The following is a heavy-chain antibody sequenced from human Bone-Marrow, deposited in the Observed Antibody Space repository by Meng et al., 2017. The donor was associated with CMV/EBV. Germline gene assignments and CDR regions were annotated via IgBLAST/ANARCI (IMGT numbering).Heavy chain of an antibody. CDR1: GDTFTSYY. CDR3: VGVVVPAAIRLGAFDI. V-gene: IGHV1-46*01. J-gene: IGHJ3*02. Sequence: GDTFTSYYMHWVRQAPGQRLEWMGIINPSGGSTSYAQKFQGRVTMTRDTSTSTVYMGLSSLRSEDTAVYYCVGVVVPAAIRLGAFDIWGQGTMVTVSS. CDR2: INPSGGST. D-gene: IGHD2-2*02.